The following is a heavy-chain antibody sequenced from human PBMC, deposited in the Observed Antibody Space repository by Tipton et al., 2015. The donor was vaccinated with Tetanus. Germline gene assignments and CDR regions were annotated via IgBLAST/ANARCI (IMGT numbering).Heavy chain of an antibody. V-gene: IGHV3-7*01. CDR1: GFTFSSYW. CDR3: ARDGWVTAIFLDY. J-gene: IGHJ4*02. Sequence: SLRLSCAASGFTFSSYWMSWVRQAPGKGLEWVASMKQDGSETYHMDSVKGRFSISRDNGKNSLYLRLNSLRAEDTAVYYCARDGWVTAIFLDYWGQGALVTVSS. CDR2: MKQDGSET. D-gene: IGHD2-21*02.